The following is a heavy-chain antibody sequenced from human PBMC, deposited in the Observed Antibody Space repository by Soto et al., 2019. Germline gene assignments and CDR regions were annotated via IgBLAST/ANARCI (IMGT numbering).Heavy chain of an antibody. D-gene: IGHD3-22*01. CDR1: GFTFSSYA. CDR3: AKGPPSSGYYPYYFDY. V-gene: IGHV3-23*01. CDR2: ISVSGGST. Sequence: GGSLRLSCAASGFTFSSYAMSWVRQAPGKGLEWVSAISVSGGSTYYADSVKGRFTLSRDNSKNTLDLQMNSLRAEDTAVYYCAKGPPSSGYYPYYFDYWGQGTLVTVSS. J-gene: IGHJ4*02.